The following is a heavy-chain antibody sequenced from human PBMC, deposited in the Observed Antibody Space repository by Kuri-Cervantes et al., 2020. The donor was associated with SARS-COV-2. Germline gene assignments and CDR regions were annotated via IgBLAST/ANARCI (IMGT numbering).Heavy chain of an antibody. D-gene: IGHD1-26*01. CDR3: ARGSGGSYRDFDY. Sequence: ESLKISCTVSGGSVSSGSYYWSWIRQPPGKGLEWIGYIYYSGSTNYNPSLKSRVTISVDTSKNQFSLKLSSVTAADTAVYYCARGSGGSYRDFDYWGQGTLVTVSS. J-gene: IGHJ4*02. CDR2: IYYSGST. V-gene: IGHV4-61*01. CDR1: GGSVSSGSYY.